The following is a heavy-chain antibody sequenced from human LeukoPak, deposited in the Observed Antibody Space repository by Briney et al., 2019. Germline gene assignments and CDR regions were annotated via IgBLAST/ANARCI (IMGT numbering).Heavy chain of an antibody. Sequence: PGGSLRRSCAVSGFTFNNYWMTWVRQAPGKGLEWVASIKEDGSEKYYEDSVKGRFTISRDNAKNSLYLQMNSLRAEDTAVYYCARDLHPSYYLPDYWGQGTLVTVSS. CDR3: ARDLHPSYYLPDY. CDR2: IKEDGSEK. D-gene: IGHD1-26*01. CDR1: GFTFNNYW. V-gene: IGHV3-7*04. J-gene: IGHJ4*02.